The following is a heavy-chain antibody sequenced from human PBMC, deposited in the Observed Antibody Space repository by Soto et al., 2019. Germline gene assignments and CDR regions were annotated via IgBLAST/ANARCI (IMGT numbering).Heavy chain of an antibody. Sequence: QVQLVESGGGVVQPGRSLRLSCAASGFTFSSYGMHWVRQAPGKGLEWVAVISYDGNSKYYADSVKGRFIISRDNFKNTLYLQIDSLRAEDTAMYYCANDHLETTVTTPSYWGQGTLVTISS. CDR3: ANDHLETTVTTPSY. V-gene: IGHV3-30*18. CDR2: ISYDGNSK. J-gene: IGHJ4*02. CDR1: GFTFSSYG. D-gene: IGHD4-17*01.